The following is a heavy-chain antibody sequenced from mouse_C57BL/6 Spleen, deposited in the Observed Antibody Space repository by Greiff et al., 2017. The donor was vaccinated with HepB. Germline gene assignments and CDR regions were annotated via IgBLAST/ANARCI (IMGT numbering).Heavy chain of an antibody. CDR1: GYTFTEYT. CDR2: FYPGSGSI. CDR3: ARDGGGYDGYYVDYWWYFDV. J-gene: IGHJ1*03. V-gene: IGHV1-62-2*01. D-gene: IGHD2-3*01. Sequence: QVQLKESGAELVKPGASVKLSCKASGYTFTEYTIHWVKQRSGQGLEWIGWFYPGSGSIKYNEKFKDKATLTADKSSSTVYMELSRLTSEDSAVYFCARDGGGYDGYYVDYWWYFDVWGTGTTVTVSS.